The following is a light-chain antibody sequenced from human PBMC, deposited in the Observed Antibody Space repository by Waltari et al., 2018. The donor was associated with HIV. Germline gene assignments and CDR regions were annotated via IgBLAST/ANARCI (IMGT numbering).Light chain of an antibody. CDR1: QTINNN. Sequence: EKVMTQSPATLSVSPGERATLSCRASQTINNNLAWYQQKPGQAPQLLIYGASTRAAVVPARFSGSGSGTEFTRTITSLQSEDLAIYYCQQYNNWPQTFGQGTKVEIK. CDR3: QQYNNWPQT. CDR2: GAS. J-gene: IGKJ2*01. V-gene: IGKV3-15*01.